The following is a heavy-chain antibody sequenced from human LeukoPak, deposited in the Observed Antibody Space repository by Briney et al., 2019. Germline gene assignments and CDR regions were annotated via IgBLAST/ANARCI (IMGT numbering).Heavy chain of an antibody. CDR3: ARWKGYGGNPLYYSYGMDV. Sequence: ASVKVSCKASGYTFTSYGISWVRQAPGQGLEWMGWISAYNGNTNYAQKLQGRVTMTTDTSTSTAYMELRSLRSDDTAVYYCARWKGYGGNPLYYSYGMDVWGQGTTVTVSS. D-gene: IGHD4-17*01. V-gene: IGHV1-18*01. CDR1: GYTFTSYG. J-gene: IGHJ6*02. CDR2: ISAYNGNT.